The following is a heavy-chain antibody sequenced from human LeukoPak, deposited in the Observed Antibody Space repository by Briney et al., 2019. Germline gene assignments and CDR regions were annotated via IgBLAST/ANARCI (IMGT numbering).Heavy chain of an antibody. Sequence: GGSLRLSCVGSGFTFRSHAMSWVRQAPEKGLEFVSGIYENGGTTYYADSVKGRFSISRDNPKNTLYLQINSLRPDDTAVYYCATERDYGSSFDSWGQGTLVTVSS. D-gene: IGHD6-13*01. J-gene: IGHJ4*02. V-gene: IGHV3-23*01. CDR2: IYENGGTT. CDR3: ATERDYGSSFDS. CDR1: GFTFRSHA.